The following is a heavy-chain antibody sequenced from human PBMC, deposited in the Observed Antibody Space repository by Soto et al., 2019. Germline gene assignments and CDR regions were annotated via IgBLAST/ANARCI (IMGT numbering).Heavy chain of an antibody. Sequence: QVQLVQSGAEVKKPGSSVKVSCKASGGTFSSYAISWVRQAPGQGLEWMGGIIPIFGTANYAQKFQGRVTITADESTSTAYMELSSLRAEDTAVYYCATTAAASGYYYSGMDVWGQGTTVTVSS. CDR1: GGTFSSYA. CDR3: ATTAAASGYYYSGMDV. D-gene: IGHD6-13*01. V-gene: IGHV1-69*01. CDR2: IIPIFGTA. J-gene: IGHJ6*02.